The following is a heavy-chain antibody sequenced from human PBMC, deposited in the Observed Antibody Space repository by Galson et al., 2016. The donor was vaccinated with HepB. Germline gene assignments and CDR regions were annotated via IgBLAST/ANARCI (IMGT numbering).Heavy chain of an antibody. Sequence: QSGAEVKKPGESLKISCKGSGSSFTSHWIGWVRQMPGKGLEWLGIIYPGDSDTRYNPSFQGQVTISVDKSINTAYLQWSSLKASDTAMYYCARHVNIVSTVNREMGDVWGQGTLVTVSS. D-gene: IGHD5/OR15-5a*01. J-gene: IGHJ4*02. CDR3: ARHVNIVSTVNREMGDV. V-gene: IGHV5-51*01. CDR2: IYPGDSDT. CDR1: GSSFTSHW.